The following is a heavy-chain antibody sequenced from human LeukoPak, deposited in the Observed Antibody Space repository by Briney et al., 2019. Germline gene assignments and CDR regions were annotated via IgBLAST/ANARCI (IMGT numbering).Heavy chain of an antibody. CDR2: IKQDGSEK. CDR3: ARIFSVVRGVMIAFDI. CDR1: GFTFSSYW. D-gene: IGHD3-10*01. J-gene: IGHJ3*02. V-gene: IGHV3-7*01. Sequence: GGSLRLSCAASGFTFSSYWMSWVRQAPGKGLEWVANIKQDGSEKYYVDSVKGRFTISRDNAKNSLYLQMNSLRAEDTAVYYCARIFSVVRGVMIAFDIWGQGTMVTVSS.